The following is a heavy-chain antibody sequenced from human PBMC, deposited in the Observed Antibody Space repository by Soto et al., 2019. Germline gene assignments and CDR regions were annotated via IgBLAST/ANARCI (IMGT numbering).Heavy chain of an antibody. Sequence: EVQLVESGGGLVQFGGSLRLSCAASGFTFSSYWMHWVRQVPGKGLVWVSRIKGDGTNTGYADSVKGRFTISRDNVKNTLYLQMNSLRAEDTAVYYCARGLSGYYVFDYWGQGTLGTVSS. CDR2: IKGDGTNT. V-gene: IGHV3-74*01. CDR3: ARGLSGYYVFDY. CDR1: GFTFSSYW. D-gene: IGHD5-12*01. J-gene: IGHJ4*02.